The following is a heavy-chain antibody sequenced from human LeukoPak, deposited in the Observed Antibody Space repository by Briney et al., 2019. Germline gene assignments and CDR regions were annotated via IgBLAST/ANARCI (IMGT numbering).Heavy chain of an antibody. J-gene: IGHJ3*02. D-gene: IGHD3-10*01. CDR2: IKPDGSEK. CDR3: ARDQSSVTVLWFGELGGAFDI. V-gene: IGHV3-7*01. Sequence: PGRSLRLSCAASGFTFSSYWMSWVRQAPGKGLEWVANIKPDGSEKHYVDSVKGRFTISRDNAKNSLYLQMNSLRPEDAAVYYCARDQSSVTVLWFGELGGAFDIWGQGTMVTVSS. CDR1: GFTFSSYW.